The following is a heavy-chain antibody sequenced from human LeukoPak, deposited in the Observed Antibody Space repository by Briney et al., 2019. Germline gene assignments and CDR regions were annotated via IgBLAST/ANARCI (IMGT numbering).Heavy chain of an antibody. CDR3: AKDNYYDSAQEGDAFDI. V-gene: IGHV3-23*01. Sequence: PGRSLRLSCAASGFTFDDYAMHWVRQAPGKGLEWVSAISGSGGSTYYADSVKGRFTISRDNSKNTLYLQMNSLRAEDTAVYYCAKDNYYDSAQEGDAFDIWGQGTMVTVSS. CDR1: GFTFDDYA. CDR2: ISGSGGST. D-gene: IGHD3-22*01. J-gene: IGHJ3*02.